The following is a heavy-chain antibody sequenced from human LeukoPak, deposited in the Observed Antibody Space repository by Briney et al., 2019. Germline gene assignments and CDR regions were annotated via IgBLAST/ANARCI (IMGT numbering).Heavy chain of an antibody. CDR3: ARVSLGYSYGSPYYFDY. CDR1: GGSISGYY. V-gene: IGHV4-59*01. J-gene: IGHJ4*02. CDR2: IFYSGST. Sequence: SETLSLTCTVSGGSISGYYWSWIRQPPGKGLEWIAYIFYSGSTNYNPSLKSRVTISVDTSKNQFSLKLSSVTAADTAVYYCARVSLGYSYGSPYYFDYWGQGTLVTVSS. D-gene: IGHD5-18*01.